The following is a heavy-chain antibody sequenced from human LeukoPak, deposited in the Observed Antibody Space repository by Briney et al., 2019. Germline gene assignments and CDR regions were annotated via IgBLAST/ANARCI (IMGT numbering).Heavy chain of an antibody. Sequence: ASVKVSCKASGYTFTGYYMHWVRQAPGQGLEWMGWINPNSGGTNYAQKFQGRVTMTRDTSISTAYMELSRLRSDDTAVYYCARDRPIFGVVYARFDPWGQGTLVTVSS. V-gene: IGHV1-2*02. D-gene: IGHD3-3*01. J-gene: IGHJ5*02. CDR1: GYTFTGYY. CDR2: INPNSGGT. CDR3: ARDRPIFGVVYARFDP.